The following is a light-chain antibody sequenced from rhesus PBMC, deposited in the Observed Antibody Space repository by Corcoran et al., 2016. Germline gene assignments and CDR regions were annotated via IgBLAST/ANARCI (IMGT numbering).Light chain of an antibody. CDR1: QGISTY. Sequence: DIQMTQSPSFLSASVGDRVTITCRASQGISTYLAWYQQKPGKAPKPLIYYAPNFESGFPSRFSGSGSGTEFTLTISILQPEDFAFLYCQQYNSDPLTFGGGTKGEIK. CDR3: QQYNSDPLT. CDR2: YAP. J-gene: IGKJ4*01. V-gene: IGKV1-37*01.